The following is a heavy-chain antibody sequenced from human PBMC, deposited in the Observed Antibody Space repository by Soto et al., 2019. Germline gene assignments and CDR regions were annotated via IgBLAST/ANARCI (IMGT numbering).Heavy chain of an antibody. CDR3: ARARVPSNWFDP. CDR2: INAGNGNT. Sequence: GASVKVSCKASGYTFTSYAMHWVRQAPGQRLEWMGWINAGNGNTKYSQKFQGRVTITRDTSASTAYMELSSLRSEDTAVYYCARARVPSNWFDPWGQGTLVTVSS. V-gene: IGHV1-3*01. D-gene: IGHD2-2*01. J-gene: IGHJ5*02. CDR1: GYTFTSYA.